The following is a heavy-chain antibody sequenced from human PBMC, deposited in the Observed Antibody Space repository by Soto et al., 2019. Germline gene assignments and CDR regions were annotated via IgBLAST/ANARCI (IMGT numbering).Heavy chain of an antibody. D-gene: IGHD4-17*01. Sequence: VQLVESGGGLVQPGGSLRLSCAASGFTFSSYSMNWVRQAPGKGLEWVSYISSSSSTIYYADSVKGRFTISRDNAKNSLYLQMNSLRDEDTAVYYCARDLDYGGIPDAFDIWGQGTMVTVSS. CDR2: ISSSSSTI. V-gene: IGHV3-48*02. CDR1: GFTFSSYS. CDR3: ARDLDYGGIPDAFDI. J-gene: IGHJ3*02.